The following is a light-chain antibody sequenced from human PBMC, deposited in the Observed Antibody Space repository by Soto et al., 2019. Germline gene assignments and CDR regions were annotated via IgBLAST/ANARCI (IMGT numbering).Light chain of an antibody. V-gene: IGKV3-11*01. Sequence: EIVLTQSPATLSLSPGERATLSCSASQSVSSYLAWYQQKPGQAPRLLIYDASNRATGIPARFSGSGSGTEFNLTISSLQSEDFGVYYCQQYNNWPRATFGGGTKVDIK. CDR3: QQYNNWPRAT. J-gene: IGKJ4*01. CDR2: DAS. CDR1: QSVSSY.